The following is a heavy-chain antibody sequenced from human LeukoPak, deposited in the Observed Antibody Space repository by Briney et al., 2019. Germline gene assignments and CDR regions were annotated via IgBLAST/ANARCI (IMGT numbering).Heavy chain of an antibody. CDR2: ISHIGGT. CDR1: GDSFSSHY. CDR3: ARDLVTVTKGFDI. J-gene: IGHJ3*02. V-gene: IGHV4-59*11. Sequence: SETLSLTCAVSGDSFSSHYWTWIRQSPGTGLEWIGYISHIGGTNYNPSLKSRVTISIDTSKNQFSLKLRSVTAADTAVYYCARDLVTVTKGFDIWGQGTMVSVSS. D-gene: IGHD4-17*01.